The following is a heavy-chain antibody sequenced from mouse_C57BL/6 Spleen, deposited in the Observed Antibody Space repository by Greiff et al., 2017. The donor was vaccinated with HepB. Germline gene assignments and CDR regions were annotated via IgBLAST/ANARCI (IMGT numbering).Heavy chain of an antibody. CDR1: GYTFTSYW. CDR3: ARGAVVAPDY. D-gene: IGHD1-1*01. Sequence: VQLQQPGAELVKPGASVKLSCKASGYTFTSYWMQWVKQRPGQGLEWIGEIDPSDSYTNYNQKFKGKATLTVDTSSSTAYMQLSSLTSEDSAVYYCARGAVVAPDYWGQGTTLTVSS. CDR2: IDPSDSYT. V-gene: IGHV1-50*01. J-gene: IGHJ2*01.